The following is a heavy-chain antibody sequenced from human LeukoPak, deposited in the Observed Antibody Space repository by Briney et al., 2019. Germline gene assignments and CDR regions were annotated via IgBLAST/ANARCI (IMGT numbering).Heavy chain of an antibody. CDR1: GGSFSGYY. Sequence: SETLSLTCAVYGGSFSGYYWSWIRQPPGKGLEWIGEINHSGSTNYNPSLKSRVTISVDTSKNQFSLKLSSVTAADTAVYYCARGAYPNYYYYYGMDVWGQGTTVTVSS. CDR3: ARGAYPNYYYYYGMDV. J-gene: IGHJ6*02. V-gene: IGHV4-34*01. CDR2: INHSGST.